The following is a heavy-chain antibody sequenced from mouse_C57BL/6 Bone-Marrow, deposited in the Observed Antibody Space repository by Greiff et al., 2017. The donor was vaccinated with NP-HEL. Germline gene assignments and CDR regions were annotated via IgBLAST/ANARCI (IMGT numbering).Heavy chain of an antibody. CDR3: ARDDGYYPFAY. CDR2: INYDGSST. J-gene: IGHJ3*01. D-gene: IGHD2-3*01. Sequence: EVQLVESEGGLVQPGSSMKLSCTASGFTFSDYYMAWVRQVPEKGLEWVANINYDGSSTYYLDSLKSRFIISRDNAKNILYLQMSSLKSEDTATYYCARDDGYYPFAYWGQGTLVTVS. CDR1: GFTFSDYY. V-gene: IGHV5-16*01.